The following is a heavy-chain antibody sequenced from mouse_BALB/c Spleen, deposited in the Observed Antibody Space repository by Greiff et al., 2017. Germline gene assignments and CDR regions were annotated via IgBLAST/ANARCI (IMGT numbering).Heavy chain of an antibody. CDR3: ASLYYRYAMDY. Sequence: DVMLVESGGGLVKPGGSLKLSCAASGFTFSSYAMSWVRQTPEKRLEWVASISSGGSTYYPDSVKGRFTISRDNARNILYLQMSSLRSEDTAMYYCASLYYRYAMDYWGQGTSVTGSS. D-gene: IGHD2-14*01. J-gene: IGHJ4*01. V-gene: IGHV5-6-5*01. CDR1: GFTFSSYA. CDR2: ISSGGST.